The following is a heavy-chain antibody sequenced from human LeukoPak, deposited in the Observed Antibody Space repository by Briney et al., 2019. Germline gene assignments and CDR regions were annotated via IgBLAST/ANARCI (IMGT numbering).Heavy chain of an antibody. CDR2: ISYDGSNK. CDR3: AELGITMIGGV. J-gene: IGHJ6*04. CDR1: GFTFSSYA. D-gene: IGHD3-10*02. Sequence: GGSLRLSCAASGFTFSSYAMHWVRQAPGKGLEWVAVISYDGSNKYYADSVKGRFTISRDNSKNTLYLQMNSLRAEDTAVYYCAELGITMIGGVWGKGTAVTISS. V-gene: IGHV3-30*04.